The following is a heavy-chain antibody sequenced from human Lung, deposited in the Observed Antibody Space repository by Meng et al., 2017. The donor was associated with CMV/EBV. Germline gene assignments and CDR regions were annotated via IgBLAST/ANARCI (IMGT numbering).Heavy chain of an antibody. V-gene: IGHV4-31*02. J-gene: IGHJ4*02. CDR1: GVSISSGDCS. CDR3: ARQGGVGVVPAAILY. CDR2: IYHNGTT. D-gene: IGHD2-2*01. Sequence: GVSISSGDCSWGWIRPYPGEGLGWIGLIYHNGTTYCDPSLKSRVVMSIDTSKNQFSLKLNSVTAVDTAIYYCARQGGVGVVPAAILYWGQGTLVTVSS.